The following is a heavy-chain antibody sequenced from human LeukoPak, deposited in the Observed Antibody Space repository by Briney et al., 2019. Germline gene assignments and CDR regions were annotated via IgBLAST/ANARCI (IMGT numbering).Heavy chain of an antibody. J-gene: IGHJ4*02. CDR2: ISGSGGST. D-gene: IGHD5-18*01. V-gene: IGHV3-23*01. CDR3: ANAEWIQLYFDY. CDR1: GFTFSSYA. Sequence: GGSLRLSCAASGFTFSSYAMSWVRQAPGKGLEWVSAISGSGGSTYYADSVKGRFTISRDNSKNTLYLQMNSLRAEDTAVYYCANAEWIQLYFDYWGQGTLVTVSS.